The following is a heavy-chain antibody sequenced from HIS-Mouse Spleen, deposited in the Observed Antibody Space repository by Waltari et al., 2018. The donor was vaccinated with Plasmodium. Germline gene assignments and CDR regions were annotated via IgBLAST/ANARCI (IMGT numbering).Heavy chain of an antibody. J-gene: IGHJ2*01. CDR3: ASSWYWYFDL. Sequence: EVQLVETGVGLVQPGGSLGLSGAADVFTFSSYWISWVRQAPGKGLEWVANIKQDGSEKYYVDSVKGRFTISRDNAKNSLYLQMNSLRAEDTAVYYCASSWYWYFDLWGRGTLVTVSS. CDR2: IKQDGSEK. D-gene: IGHD6-13*01. V-gene: IGHV3-7*01. CDR1: VFTFSSYW.